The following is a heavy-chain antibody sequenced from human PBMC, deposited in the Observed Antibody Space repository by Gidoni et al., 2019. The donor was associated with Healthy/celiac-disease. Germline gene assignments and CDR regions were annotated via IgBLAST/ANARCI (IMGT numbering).Heavy chain of an antibody. Sequence: EVQLLASGGGLVQPGGSLRLSCAASGFTLSSYAMRWVRQAPGKGLEWVSASSGSGGSTYYADSVKGRFTISRDNSKNTLYLQMNSLRAEDTAVYYCAKDMVRGVTPLDYWGQGTLVTVSS. CDR1: GFTLSSYA. CDR2: SSGSGGST. D-gene: IGHD3-10*01. J-gene: IGHJ4*02. V-gene: IGHV3-23*01. CDR3: AKDMVRGVTPLDY.